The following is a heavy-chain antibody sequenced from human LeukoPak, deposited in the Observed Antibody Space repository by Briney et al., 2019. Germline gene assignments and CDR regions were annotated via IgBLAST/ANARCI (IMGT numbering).Heavy chain of an antibody. Sequence: PSETLSLTCTVSGGSISSGSYYWSWIRQPAGKGLEWIGRIYISGSTYYNPSLKSRVTISADTSKNQFSLNVSSVTAADTAVYYCARATSSYFYYMDVWGKGTTVTISS. CDR3: ARATSSYFYYMDV. D-gene: IGHD5-12*01. CDR1: GGSISSGSYY. CDR2: IYISGST. J-gene: IGHJ6*03. V-gene: IGHV4-61*02.